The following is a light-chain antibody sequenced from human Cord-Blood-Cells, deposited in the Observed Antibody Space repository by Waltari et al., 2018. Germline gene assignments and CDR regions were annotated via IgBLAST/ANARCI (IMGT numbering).Light chain of an antibody. CDR1: QSVLYSSNNKNY. V-gene: IGKV4-1*01. CDR2: WAS. CDR3: QQYYSTPLT. J-gene: IGKJ4*01. Sequence: DIVMTQSPDSLAASLGERATINCKSSQSVLYSSNNKNYLAWYQQKPGQPPKLLIYWASTRESGVPDVFSGSGSGTDFTLTISSLQAEDVAVYYCQQYYSTPLTFGGGTKVEIK.